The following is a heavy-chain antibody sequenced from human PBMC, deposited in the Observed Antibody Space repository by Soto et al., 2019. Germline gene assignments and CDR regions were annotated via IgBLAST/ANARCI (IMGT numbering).Heavy chain of an antibody. CDR2: IIPIFGTA. CDR3: ARESRYCSGGSCYFLPGIDY. D-gene: IGHD2-15*01. J-gene: IGHJ4*02. CDR1: GGTFSSYA. Sequence: QVQLVQSGAEVKKPGSSVKVSCKASGGTFSSYAISWVRQAPGQGLEWMGGIIPIFGTANYAQKFQGRVTITADESTGTAYMGLSSLGSEDTAVYYCARESRYCSGGSCYFLPGIDYWGQGTLVTVSS. V-gene: IGHV1-69*12.